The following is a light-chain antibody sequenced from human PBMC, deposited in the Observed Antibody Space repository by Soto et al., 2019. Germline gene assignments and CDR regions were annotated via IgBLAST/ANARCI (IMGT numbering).Light chain of an antibody. J-gene: IGKJ4*01. V-gene: IGKV3-20*01. CDR3: KQYGSPLT. CDR1: QSVSSSY. CDR2: GAS. Sequence: EIVLTQSPGTLSFSPGERANLSCRASQSVSSSYLAWYQQKPGKTPRPLIYGASNRATGIQDRLSGSGSGTEFTLTIRRLEPEDFAVYYCKQYGSPLTFGGGTKVDIK.